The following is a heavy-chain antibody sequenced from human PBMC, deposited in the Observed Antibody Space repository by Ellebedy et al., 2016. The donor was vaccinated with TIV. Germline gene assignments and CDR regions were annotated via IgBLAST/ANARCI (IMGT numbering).Heavy chain of an antibody. D-gene: IGHD7-27*01. J-gene: IGHJ4*02. CDR3: TREQRGTYPRRSYFDY. CDR2: IWYDGSNQ. V-gene: IGHV3-33*08. CDR1: GFIFSSYG. Sequence: PGGSLRLSCAASGFIFSSYGMHWVRQAPGKGLEWVAGIWYDGSNQYYADSVKGRFTISRDNSKDTLYLQINSVRTEDTAVYFCTREQRGTYPRRSYFDYWGQGTLATVSS.